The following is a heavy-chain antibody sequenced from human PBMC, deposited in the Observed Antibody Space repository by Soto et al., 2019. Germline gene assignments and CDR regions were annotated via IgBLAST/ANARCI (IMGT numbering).Heavy chain of an antibody. J-gene: IGHJ6*02. CDR2: IYRSGAT. CDR1: GFTVTSNY. D-gene: IGHD3-10*01. Sequence: QPGGSLRLSCAASGFTVTSNYMTWVRQARGKGLEWVSVIYRSGATYYPDSVRGRFTASRDYSHNTLYLQMDSLRVEDTAVYYCARDSGMIRGSYGVDVWGPGTTVTVSS. V-gene: IGHV3-53*01. CDR3: ARDSGMIRGSYGVDV.